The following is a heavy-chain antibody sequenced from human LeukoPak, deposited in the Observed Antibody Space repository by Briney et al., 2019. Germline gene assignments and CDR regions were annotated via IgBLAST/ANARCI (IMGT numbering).Heavy chain of an antibody. CDR3: AKASSGSYFS. D-gene: IGHD1-26*01. J-gene: IGHJ4*02. CDR2: IRESSGST. Sequence: GGTLRLSCAASGFTFSTYGMSWVRQAPGKGLEWVSSIRESSGSTHYADSVKGRFTISRDDSKNTLYLQMNSLSAEDTAIYYCAKASSGSYFSWGQGTLVTVSS. CDR1: GFTFSTYG. V-gene: IGHV3-23*01.